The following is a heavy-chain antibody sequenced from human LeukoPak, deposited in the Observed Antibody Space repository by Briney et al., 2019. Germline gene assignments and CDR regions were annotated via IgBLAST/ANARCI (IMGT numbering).Heavy chain of an antibody. CDR2: IYSSGNT. J-gene: IGHJ5*02. D-gene: IGHD3-3*01. CDR3: ARHSGLRSPFDP. Sequence: SETLSLTCTVSGGSISTTNYYWGWIRQPPGRDLEWIGSIYSSGNTYYNPSLESRVSISVDTSKNQLSLKLTSATAADTSVYYCARHSGLRSPFDPWGQGTLVTVSS. CDR1: GGSISTTNYY. V-gene: IGHV4-39*01.